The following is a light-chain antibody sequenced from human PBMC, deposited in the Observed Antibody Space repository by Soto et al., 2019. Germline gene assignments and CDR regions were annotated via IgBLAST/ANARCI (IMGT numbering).Light chain of an antibody. V-gene: IGKV3-11*01. CDR3: QQRSNWPPWT. Sequence: EVVLTQSPATLSVSTGEKATLSFMASQSVSSYLAWYQQKPGQAPRLLIYDASNRATGIPARFSGSGSGTDFTLTISSLEPEHFAVYYCQQRSNWPPWTFGQGTRLEIK. CDR2: DAS. J-gene: IGKJ5*01. CDR1: QSVSSY.